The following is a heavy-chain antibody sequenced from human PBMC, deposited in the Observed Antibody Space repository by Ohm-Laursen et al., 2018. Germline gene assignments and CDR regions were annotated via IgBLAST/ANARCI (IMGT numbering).Heavy chain of an antibody. Sequence: SDTLSLTCSVSGGSISSSSYCWGWIRQPPGKGLEWIGNIYYSGSTSYNPSLRSRVSISIHTSKNQFSLKLHLVTATDTAVYYCARAFWNGYNDAFDVWGQGTMVTVSS. V-gene: IGHV4-39*01. CDR3: ARAFWNGYNDAFDV. D-gene: IGHD3-3*01. CDR2: IYYSGST. CDR1: GGSISSSSYC. J-gene: IGHJ3*01.